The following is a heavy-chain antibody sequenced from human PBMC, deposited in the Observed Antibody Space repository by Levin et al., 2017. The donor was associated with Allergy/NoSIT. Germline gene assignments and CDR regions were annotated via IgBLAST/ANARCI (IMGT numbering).Heavy chain of an antibody. D-gene: IGHD3-10*01. CDR2: ITGSGGTT. CDR3: AKGDGFRPRFDY. V-gene: IGHV3-23*01. J-gene: IGHJ4*02. CDR1: GFTFSTYA. Sequence: PGESLKISCAASGFTFSTYAMNWVRQAPGKGLEWVSSITGSGGTTYYADSVKGRFTISRDNSESTLYLQMNGLAAEDTAVYYCAKGDGFRPRFDYWGQGTLVTVSS.